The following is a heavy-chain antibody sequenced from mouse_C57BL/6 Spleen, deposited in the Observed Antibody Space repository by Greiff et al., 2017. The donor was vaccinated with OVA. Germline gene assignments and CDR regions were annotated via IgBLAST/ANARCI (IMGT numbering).Heavy chain of an antibody. D-gene: IGHD2-3*01. J-gene: IGHJ4*01. CDR2: INPGSGGT. V-gene: IGHV1-54*01. Sequence: VQLQQSGAELVRPGTSVKVSCKASGYAFTNYLIEWVKQRPGQGLEWIGVINPGSGGTNYNEKFKGKATLTADKSSSTAYMQLSSLTSEDSAVYFCAREDIYDGYLYAMDYWGQGTSVTVSS. CDR3: AREDIYDGYLYAMDY. CDR1: GYAFTNYL.